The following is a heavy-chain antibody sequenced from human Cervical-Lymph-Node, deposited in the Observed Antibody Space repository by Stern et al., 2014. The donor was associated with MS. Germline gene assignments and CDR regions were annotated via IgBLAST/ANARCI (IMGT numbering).Heavy chain of an antibody. V-gene: IGHV4-59*01. Sequence: QLQLQESGPGLVKPSETLSLTCTVSGGSIGRYYWSWVRQPPGKSLEWIGYIYHNGNTNYNPSLKSRVSMSVDTSKNQFSLNLTSVTAADTAVYCCTRDGRSSLSEYFQTWGQGSLVTVSS. J-gene: IGHJ1*01. CDR1: GGSIGRYY. CDR3: TRDGRSSLSEYFQT. CDR2: IYHNGNT. D-gene: IGHD6-6*01.